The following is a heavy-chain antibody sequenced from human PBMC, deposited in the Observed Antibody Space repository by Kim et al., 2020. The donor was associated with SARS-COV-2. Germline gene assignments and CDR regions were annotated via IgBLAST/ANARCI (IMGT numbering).Heavy chain of an antibody. Sequence: LSLTCAASGFTFSSYGMYWVRQAPGKGLEWVAVIWYDGSNQYYAESVKGRFTISRDNSKNTLYLQMNSLRAEDTAVYYCARGGIRGTYYGMDVWGQGTTVTVSS. CDR3: ARGGIRGTYYGMDV. CDR1: GFTFSSYG. J-gene: IGHJ6*02. D-gene: IGHD1-26*01. CDR2: IWYDGSNQ. V-gene: IGHV3-33*07.